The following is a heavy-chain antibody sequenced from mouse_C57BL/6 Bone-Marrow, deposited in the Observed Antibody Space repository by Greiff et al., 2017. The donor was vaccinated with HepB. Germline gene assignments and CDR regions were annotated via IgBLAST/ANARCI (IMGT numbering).Heavy chain of an antibody. J-gene: IGHJ4*01. Sequence: QVQLQQPGAELVKPGASVKLSCKASGYTFTSYWMQWVKQRPGQGLEWIGEIDPSDSYTNYNQKFKGKATLTVDTSSSTAYMQLSSLTSEDSAVYYSSRLGDYWGQGTSVTVSS. CDR3: SRLGDY. CDR2: IDPSDSYT. CDR1: GYTFTSYW. V-gene: IGHV1-50*01.